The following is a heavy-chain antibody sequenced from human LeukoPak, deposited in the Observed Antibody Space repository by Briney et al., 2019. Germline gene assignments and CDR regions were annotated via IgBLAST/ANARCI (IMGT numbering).Heavy chain of an antibody. CDR2: ISGSGGST. Sequence: GGSLRLSCAASGFTFSSYAMSWIRQAPGKGLEWVSAISGSGGSTYYADSVKGRFTISRDNSKNTLYLQMNSLRAEDTAVYYCAKDGYSSSHGYWGQGTLVTVSS. V-gene: IGHV3-23*01. J-gene: IGHJ4*02. CDR3: AKDGYSSSHGY. CDR1: GFTFSSYA. D-gene: IGHD6-13*01.